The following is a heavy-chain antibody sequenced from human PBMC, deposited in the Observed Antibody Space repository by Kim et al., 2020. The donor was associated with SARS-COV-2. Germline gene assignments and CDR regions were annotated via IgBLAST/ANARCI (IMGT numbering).Heavy chain of an antibody. V-gene: IGHV3-48*03. J-gene: IGHJ6*02. Sequence: YADSVQGRFTISRDNAKNTLYLQMNSLRAEDTAVYYCARETKRIPYGMDVWGQGTTVTVSS. D-gene: IGHD2-8*01. CDR3: ARETKRIPYGMDV.